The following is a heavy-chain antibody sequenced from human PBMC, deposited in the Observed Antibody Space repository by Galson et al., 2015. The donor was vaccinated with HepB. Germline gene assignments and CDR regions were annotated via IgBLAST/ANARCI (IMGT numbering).Heavy chain of an antibody. Sequence: SLRLSCAASGFTFSKAWMSWVRQTPGKGLEWVGRIKDITDSGTTDYAAPVKGRFTVSRDDSINTLYLHMNSLQTEDTAVYYCTTVDWTYKRSGYFDFWGQGTLVTVSS. V-gene: IGHV3-15*01. CDR1: GFTFSKAW. J-gene: IGHJ4*02. D-gene: IGHD1-7*01. CDR3: TTVDWTYKRSGYFDF. CDR2: IKDITDSGTT.